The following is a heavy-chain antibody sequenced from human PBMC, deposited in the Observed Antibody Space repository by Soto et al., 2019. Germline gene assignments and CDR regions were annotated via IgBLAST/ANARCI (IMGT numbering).Heavy chain of an antibody. J-gene: IGHJ4*02. V-gene: IGHV4-31*03. CDR3: AGIALAGTLNKIDH. Sequence: QVQLQESGPGLVKPSQTLSLTCTVSGGSISSGGYYWSWIRQHPGKGLEWIGYIYYSGRTYYNPSLKSRVTISLDTSKNQFSLKLSSVTAADTAVYYCAGIALAGTLNKIDHLGQGTLVTVSS. CDR2: IYYSGRT. CDR1: GGSISSGGYY. D-gene: IGHD6-19*01.